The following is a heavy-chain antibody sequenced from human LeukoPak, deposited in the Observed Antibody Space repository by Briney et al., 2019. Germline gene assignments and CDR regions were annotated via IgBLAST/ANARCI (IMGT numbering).Heavy chain of an antibody. CDR3: ARHRRDGYRTLDD. CDR1: GYIFTSYW. V-gene: IGHV5-51*01. J-gene: IGHJ4*01. CDR2: ISCGDSKT. Sequence: GESLKISCKGSGYIFTSYWIGWVRQMPGKGLEWMGIISCGDSKTKYSPSFQGQVTISADKSLSTAYLQWSSLKASDTAMYYCARHRRDGYRTLDDWGQGTLVTVSS. D-gene: IGHD5-24*01.